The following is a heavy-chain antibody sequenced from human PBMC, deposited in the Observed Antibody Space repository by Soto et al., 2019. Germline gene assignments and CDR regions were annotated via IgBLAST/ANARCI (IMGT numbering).Heavy chain of an antibody. CDR2: MNPNSANT. D-gene: IGHD3-16*01. CDR1: GYTFTSYD. J-gene: IGHJ6*02. V-gene: IGHV1-8*01. Sequence: QVQLVQSGAEVKKPGASVKVSCKASGYTFTSYDINWVRQATGEGLEWLGWMNPNSANTGYTQKFKGSVNMTRNTAIRTAYMELSSLRSEDTSVYYCAREGGRGMDVWGQGTTVTVSS. CDR3: AREGGRGMDV.